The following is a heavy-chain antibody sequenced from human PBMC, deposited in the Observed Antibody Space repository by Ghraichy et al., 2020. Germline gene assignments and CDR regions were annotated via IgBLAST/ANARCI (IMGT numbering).Heavy chain of an antibody. J-gene: IGHJ4*02. CDR3: ARDRRRDGYKY. D-gene: IGHD5-24*01. Sequence: SETLSLTCTVSGGSISSYYWSWIRQPPGKGLEWIGYIYYSGSTNYNPSLKSRVTISVDTSKNQFSLKLSSVTAADTAVYYCARDRRRDGYKYWGQGTLVTVS. CDR2: IYYSGST. V-gene: IGHV4-59*01. CDR1: GGSISSYY.